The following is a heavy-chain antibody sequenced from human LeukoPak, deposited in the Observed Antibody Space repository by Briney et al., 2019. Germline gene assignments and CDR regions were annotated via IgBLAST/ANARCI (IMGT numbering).Heavy chain of an antibody. Sequence: GGSLRLSCAASGFTVSSNYMSWVRQAPGKGLEWVSVIYSGGSTYYADSVKGRFTISRDNSKNTLYLQMNSLRAEDRAVYYCARAGITMVRGRGAFDIWGQGTMVTVSS. CDR3: ARAGITMVRGRGAFDI. J-gene: IGHJ3*02. CDR1: GFTVSSNY. CDR2: IYSGGST. V-gene: IGHV3-53*01. D-gene: IGHD3-10*01.